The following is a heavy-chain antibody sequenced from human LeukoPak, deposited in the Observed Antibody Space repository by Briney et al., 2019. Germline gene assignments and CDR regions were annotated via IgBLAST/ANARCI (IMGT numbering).Heavy chain of an antibody. Sequence: KPGGSLRLSCAASGFTFSDYYMSWIRQAPGKGLEWVSYISSSGSTIYYADSVKGRFTISRDNAKNSLYLQMNSLRAEDTAVYYCARDLGPYTDCSGGSCYSFDPWGQGTLVTVSS. V-gene: IGHV3-11*04. CDR1: GFTFSDYY. CDR2: ISSSGSTI. CDR3: ARDLGPYTDCSGGSCYSFDP. D-gene: IGHD2-15*01. J-gene: IGHJ5*02.